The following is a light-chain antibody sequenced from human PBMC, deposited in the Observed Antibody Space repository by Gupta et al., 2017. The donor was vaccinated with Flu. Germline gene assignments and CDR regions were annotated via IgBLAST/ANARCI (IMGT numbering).Light chain of an antibody. CDR2: GAS. V-gene: IGKV3-20*01. CDR1: QSVSSSY. Sequence: SLSPGERATLSCRASQSVSSSYLAWYQQKPGQAPRLLIYGASSRATGIPDRFSGSGSGTDFTLTISRLEPEDFAVYYCQQYGSSPPQGYTFGQGTKLEIK. J-gene: IGKJ2*01. CDR3: QQYGSSPPQGYT.